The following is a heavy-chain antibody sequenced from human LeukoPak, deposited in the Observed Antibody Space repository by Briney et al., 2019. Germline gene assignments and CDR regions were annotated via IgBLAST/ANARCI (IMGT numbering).Heavy chain of an antibody. V-gene: IGHV3-23*01. CDR3: AKDHYSNYATPYYMDV. Sequence: GGSLRLSCAASGFTFSSYAMSWVRQAPGKGLEWVSAISGSGGSTYYADSVKGRFTISRDNSKNTLYLQMNSLRAEDTAVYYCAKDHYSNYATPYYMDVWGKGTTVSVSS. D-gene: IGHD4-11*01. J-gene: IGHJ6*03. CDR1: GFTFSSYA. CDR2: ISGSGGST.